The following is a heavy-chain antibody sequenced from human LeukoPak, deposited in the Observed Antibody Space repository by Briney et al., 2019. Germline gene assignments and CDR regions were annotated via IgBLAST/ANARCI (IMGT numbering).Heavy chain of an antibody. Sequence: ASVTVSCKASGGTFSSYAISWVRQAPGQGLEWMGRIIPILGIANYAQKFQGRVTITADKSTSTAYMELSSLRSEDTAVYYCARDWGPLLFDYWGQGTLVTVSS. J-gene: IGHJ4*02. V-gene: IGHV1-69*04. CDR1: GGTFSSYA. CDR3: ARDWGPLLFDY. CDR2: IIPILGIA. D-gene: IGHD3-16*01.